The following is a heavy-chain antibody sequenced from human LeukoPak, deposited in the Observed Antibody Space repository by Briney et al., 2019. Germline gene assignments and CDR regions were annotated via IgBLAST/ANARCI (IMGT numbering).Heavy chain of an antibody. CDR3: ARQTFEYYYDSSGYYWYFDL. CDR1: GGSISSYY. V-gene: IGHV4-59*08. J-gene: IGHJ2*01. CDR2: IYYSGST. Sequence: PSETLSLTCTVSGGSISSYYWSWIRQPPGKGLEWIGYIYYSGSTNYNPSLKSRATISVDTSKNQFSLKLSSVTAADTAVYYCARQTFEYYYDSSGYYWYFDLWGRGTLVTVSS. D-gene: IGHD3-22*01.